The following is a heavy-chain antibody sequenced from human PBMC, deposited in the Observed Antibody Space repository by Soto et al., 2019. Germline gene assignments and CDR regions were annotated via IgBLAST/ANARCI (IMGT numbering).Heavy chain of an antibody. CDR3: ARSGVAVVTGAFDI. CDR2: IYYSGST. CDR1: GGSISSGGYY. J-gene: IGHJ3*02. V-gene: IGHV4-31*03. Sequence: QVQLQESGPGLVKPSQTLSLTCTVSGGSISSGGYYWSWIRQNPGKGLEWIGYIYYSGSTYYNPSLKSRVTISVDTSKNQFSLKLSSVTAADTAVYYCARSGVAVVTGAFDIWGQGTMVTVSS. D-gene: IGHD2-21*02.